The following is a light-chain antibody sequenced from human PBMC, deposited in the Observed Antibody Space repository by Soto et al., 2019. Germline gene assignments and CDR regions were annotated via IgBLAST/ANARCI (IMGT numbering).Light chain of an antibody. CDR2: DAT. V-gene: IGKV1-16*01. CDR1: QHINSY. Sequence: DIQMTQSPSSLSASVGARVPIICRASQHINSYLAWFQQKPGKAPKSLIYDATSLQSGVPSRFSGSGSGTDFSLTISSLQPEDAATYYCQQYERYNPSFGGGTKLEI. J-gene: IGKJ4*01. CDR3: QQYERYNPS.